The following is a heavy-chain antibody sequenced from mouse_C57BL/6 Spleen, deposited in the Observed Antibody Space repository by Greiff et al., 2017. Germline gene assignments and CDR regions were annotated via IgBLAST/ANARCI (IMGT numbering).Heavy chain of an antibody. CDR1: GFNIKDSY. CDR3: ARSGDYYGTLWCAD. V-gene: IGHV14-2*01. Sequence: VQLQQSGAELVKPGASVKLSCTASGFNIKDSYMHWVKQRTDQGLEWIGRIDPEDGETKYAPQFQGNATITADTSSNTAYLQLSSLTSEDTAVYYGARSGDYYGTLWCADWGQGTLVTVAA. CDR2: IDPEDGET. D-gene: IGHD1-1*01. J-gene: IGHJ3*01.